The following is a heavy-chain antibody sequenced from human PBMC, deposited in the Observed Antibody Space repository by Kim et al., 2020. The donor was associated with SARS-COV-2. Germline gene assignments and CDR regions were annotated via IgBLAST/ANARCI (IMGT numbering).Heavy chain of an antibody. CDR3: ARDSPSSGQRWYFDP. CDR1: GYSFTSYG. CDR2: ISAYNGET. J-gene: IGHJ5*02. V-gene: IGHV1-18*01. D-gene: IGHD6-19*01. Sequence: ASVKVSCKASGYSFTSYGISWVRQAPRQGLEWMGWISAYNGETNYAQKFQGRITMTTDTSTSTAYMELRSLRSDDTAVYYCARDSPSSGQRWYFDPWGQGTLVSVSS.